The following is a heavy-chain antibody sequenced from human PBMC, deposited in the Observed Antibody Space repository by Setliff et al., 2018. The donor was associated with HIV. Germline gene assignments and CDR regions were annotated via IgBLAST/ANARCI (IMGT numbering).Heavy chain of an antibody. Sequence: SYYWGWVRQPPGKGLEWVAFIRYDGSNIYYADSVRGRFAISRDNFKNTVYLQVHSLRIEDTAVYYCARDQGHHFDSRGQVDFDLWGRGTLVTVSS. CDR2: IRYDGSNI. V-gene: IGHV3-30*02. D-gene: IGHD3-22*01. J-gene: IGHJ2*01. CDR1: SYY. CDR3: ARDQGHHFDSRGQVDFDL.